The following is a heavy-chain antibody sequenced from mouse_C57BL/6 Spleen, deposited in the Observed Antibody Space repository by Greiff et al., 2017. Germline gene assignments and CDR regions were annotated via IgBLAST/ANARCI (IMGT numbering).Heavy chain of an antibody. V-gene: IGHV14-1*01. J-gene: IGHJ2*01. D-gene: IGHD1-1*01. CDR2: IDPEDGDT. Sequence: VQLQQSGAELVRPGASVKLSCTASGFNIKDYYMHWVKQRPEQGLEWIGRIDPEDGDTEYAPKFQGKATMTADTSSNTAYLQLSSLTSEDTAVYYCTTTVVGRYYFDYWGQGTTLTVSS. CDR1: GFNIKDYY. CDR3: TTTVVGRYYFDY.